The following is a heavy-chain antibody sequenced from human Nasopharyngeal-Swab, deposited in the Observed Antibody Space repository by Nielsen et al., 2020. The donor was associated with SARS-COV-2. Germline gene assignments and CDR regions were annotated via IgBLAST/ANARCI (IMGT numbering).Heavy chain of an antibody. J-gene: IGHJ4*02. D-gene: IGHD6-6*01. V-gene: IGHV4-59*01. CDR2: IYYSGNT. Sequence: WIPQPPGKGLEWMGYIYYSGNTNYNPSLKSRLTISVDTSKNQFSLRLISVTAAGTAVYYCAREDASPTAFFDSWGQGMLVTVSS. CDR3: AREDASPTAFFDS.